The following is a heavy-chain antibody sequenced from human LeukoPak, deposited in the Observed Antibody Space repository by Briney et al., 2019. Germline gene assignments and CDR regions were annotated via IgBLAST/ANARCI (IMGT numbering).Heavy chain of an antibody. V-gene: IGHV3-21*01. CDR2: ISSSSSYI. D-gene: IGHD3-10*01. CDR3: ARAESDVLLWFGDFPYYFDY. J-gene: IGHJ4*02. CDR1: GFTFSSYS. Sequence: GSLRLSCAAYGFTFSSYSMNWVRQAPGKGLEWVSSISSSSSYIYYADSVKGRFTISRDNAKNSLYLQMNSLRAEDTAVYYSARAESDVLLWFGDFPYYFDYWGQGTLVTVSS.